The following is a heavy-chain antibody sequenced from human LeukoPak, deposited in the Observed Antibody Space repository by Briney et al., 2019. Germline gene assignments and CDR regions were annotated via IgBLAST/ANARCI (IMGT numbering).Heavy chain of an antibody. D-gene: IGHD2-2*01. J-gene: IGHJ4*02. Sequence: ASVKVSCKASGYTFSDYNMDWVRQAPGQGLEWMGWINPFSGVTNYAHKFQARVTMTRDTSISTAYMELSSLESEDTAVYYCARGGCSGTRCYACDYWGQGTLVTVSS. CDR2: INPFSGVT. V-gene: IGHV1-2*02. CDR3: ARGGCSGTRCYACDY. CDR1: GYTFSDYN.